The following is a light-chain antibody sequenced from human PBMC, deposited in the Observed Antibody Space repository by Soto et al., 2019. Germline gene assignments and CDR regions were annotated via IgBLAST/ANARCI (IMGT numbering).Light chain of an antibody. V-gene: IGKV1-39*01. Sequence: IQMTQSPSSLSASVGGRVTITCRASQSISSYLNWYQQKPGKAPKLLIYAASSLQSGVPSRFSGSGSGTDFTLTISGLRPEDFAVYYCQQYNKWPAITLGQGTRLEIK. CDR1: QSISSY. J-gene: IGKJ5*01. CDR3: QQYNKWPAIT. CDR2: AAS.